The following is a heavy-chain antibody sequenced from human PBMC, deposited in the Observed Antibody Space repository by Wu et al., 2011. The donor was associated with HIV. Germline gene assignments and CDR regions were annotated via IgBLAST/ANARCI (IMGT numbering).Heavy chain of an antibody. CDR3: ASVRCHVDHCYFPLLGTAFDI. CDR2: STVTMVI. D-gene: IGHD2-15*01. CDR1: GRGFPLL. J-gene: IGHJ3*02. Sequence: QVQLVQSGAEVRRPGASVRVSCKASGRGFPLLLSPGCDRPLDKGLSGWDGSTVTMVIQGIDKTSRYRVSMSTDSATTTAYMELRSLKSDDTAVYYCASVRCHVDHCYFPLLGTAFDIWGQGTMVTVSS. V-gene: IGHV1-18*01.